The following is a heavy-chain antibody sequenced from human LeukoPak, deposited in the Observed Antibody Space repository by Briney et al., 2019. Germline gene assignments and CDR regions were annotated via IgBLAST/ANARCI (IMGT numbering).Heavy chain of an antibody. V-gene: IGHV3-23*01. CDR1: GFTFSSYA. J-gene: IGHJ5*01. CDR2: ISGSGGST. Sequence: PGGSLRLSCAASGFTFSSYAMSWVRQAPGKGLEWVSAISGSGGSTYYADSVKGRFTISRDNSKNTLYLQMNSLRAEDTAVYYCAKDARKNYYDSSGYVNWFDSWGQGTLVTVSS. CDR3: AKDARKNYYDSSGYVNWFDS. D-gene: IGHD3-22*01.